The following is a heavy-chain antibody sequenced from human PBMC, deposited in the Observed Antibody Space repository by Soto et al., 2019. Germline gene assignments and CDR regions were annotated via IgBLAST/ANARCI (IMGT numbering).Heavy chain of an antibody. V-gene: IGHV4-59*02. Sequence: SETLSLTCSFSGDSVTTHYLTWIRQSPERGLEWIAYMHYTGFSHYNPSLKSRLTISVDKSKNQFTLQLTSVTVADTAVYYCARRFSYCSGGSCYTNYFDYWGQGTLVTVSS. J-gene: IGHJ4*02. D-gene: IGHD2-15*01. CDR3: ARRFSYCSGGSCYTNYFDY. CDR1: GDSVTTHY. CDR2: MHYTGFS.